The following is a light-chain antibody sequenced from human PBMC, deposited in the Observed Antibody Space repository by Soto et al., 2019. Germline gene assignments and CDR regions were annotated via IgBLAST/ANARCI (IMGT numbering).Light chain of an antibody. V-gene: IGKV1-33*01. CDR2: DAS. Sequence: DIQMTQSPSSLSASVGDRVTITCQASQDISNYLNWYQQKPGKAPKLLIYDASNLETGVPSRFSGSGSGTDFTFTISSLQPEDIATYYCHQYDNLPEITIGPGTKVDIK. J-gene: IGKJ3*01. CDR1: QDISNY. CDR3: HQYDNLPEIT.